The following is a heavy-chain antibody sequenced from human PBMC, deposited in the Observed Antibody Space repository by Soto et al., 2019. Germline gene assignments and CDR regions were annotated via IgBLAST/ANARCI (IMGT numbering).Heavy chain of an antibody. V-gene: IGHV3-7*01. CDR2: IKEDGSEK. D-gene: IGHD3-16*01. Sequence: GGSLRLSCAASGFDFSGYAMSWARQAPGKGLEWVATIKEDGSEKYYVDSVKGRFSISRDNARNSLYLQMNSLRAEDTAVYYCARASETFWGRGTLVTVSS. CDR1: GFDFSGYA. J-gene: IGHJ4*02. CDR3: ARASETF.